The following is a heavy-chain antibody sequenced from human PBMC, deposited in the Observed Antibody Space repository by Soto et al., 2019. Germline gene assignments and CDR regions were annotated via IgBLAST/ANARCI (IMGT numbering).Heavy chain of an antibody. J-gene: IGHJ5*02. CDR1: GYTLTNYG. V-gene: IGHV1-18*01. CDR3: VREWQLSP. D-gene: IGHD1-1*01. Sequence: QVQLVQSGDEVKKTGASVKVSCRASGYTLTNYGISWVRQAPGQGLFWLGWISGHNGNTLYPQNVHGRLTLTIDTSTNTAYMELMSLKIDDTAMYYCVREWQLSPWGQGTLVTVSS. CDR2: ISGHNGNT.